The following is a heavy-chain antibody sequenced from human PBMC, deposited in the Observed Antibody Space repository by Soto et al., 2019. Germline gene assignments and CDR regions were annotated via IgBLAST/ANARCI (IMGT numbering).Heavy chain of an antibody. CDR2: IKGGSDM. CDR3: ARDRDYAYVD. J-gene: IGHJ4*02. D-gene: IGHD3-16*01. CDR1: GFTFSDFS. Sequence: GSLRLSCEASGFTFSDFSMNWFRQAPGKGMEWVSYIKGGSDMSYADSVKGRFTISRDNDTNPLYLEMHSLRDEDTAIYYCARDRDYAYVDWGQGTLVTVSS. V-gene: IGHV3-48*02.